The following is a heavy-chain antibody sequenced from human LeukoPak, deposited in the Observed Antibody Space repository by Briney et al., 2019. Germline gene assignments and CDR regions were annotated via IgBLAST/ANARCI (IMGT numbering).Heavy chain of an antibody. Sequence: SETLSLTCTVSDDSITMYYWTWIRQPPGKGLEYIGYIYYSGITNYNPSLKSRVTISIDASKNQISLKLTSVTAADTAVYYCARGFDSSSGWYPASDIWGQGTMVTVSS. D-gene: IGHD6-19*01. CDR2: IYYSGIT. J-gene: IGHJ3*02. CDR3: ARGFDSSSGWYPASDI. CDR1: DDSITMYY. V-gene: IGHV4-59*01.